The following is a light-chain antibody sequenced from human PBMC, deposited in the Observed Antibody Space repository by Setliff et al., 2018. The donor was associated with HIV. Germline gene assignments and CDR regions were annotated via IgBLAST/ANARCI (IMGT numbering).Light chain of an antibody. J-gene: IGKJ1*01. CDR2: GAS. V-gene: IGKV3-15*01. Sequence: EIVMTQSPATLSVSPGERATLSCRASQSVSSNLAWYQQKPGQAPRLHIYGASSRATGIPDRFSGSGSGTEFTLTISSLQSEDFAVYYCQQYDNWPRTFGQGTKVDIK. CDR3: QQYDNWPRT. CDR1: QSVSSN.